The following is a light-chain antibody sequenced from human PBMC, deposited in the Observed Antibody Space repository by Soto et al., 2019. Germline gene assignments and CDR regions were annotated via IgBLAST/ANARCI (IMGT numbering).Light chain of an antibody. CDR3: QQGDNWPGT. CDR2: AVS. V-gene: IGKV3D-15*01. Sequence: EIVMTQSPATLSVSPGERATLSCRASQSVINNLAWYQQKPGQAPRLLIYAVSTRATGIPTRFSGSGSGTEFTLTISSLQSEDFAVYYCQQGDNWPGTFGQGTKV. J-gene: IGKJ1*01. CDR1: QSVINN.